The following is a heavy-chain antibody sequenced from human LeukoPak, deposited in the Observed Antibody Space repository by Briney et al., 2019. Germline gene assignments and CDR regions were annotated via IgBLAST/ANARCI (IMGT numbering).Heavy chain of an antibody. J-gene: IGHJ5*02. D-gene: IGHD4-11*01. CDR3: ASDRTVTTSYWFDP. Sequence: GASVNVSCKASGGTFSSYAISWVRQAPGQGLEWMGGIIPIFGTANYAQKFQGRVTITTDESTSTAYMALSSLRSEDTAVYYCASDRTVTTSYWFDPWGRGTLVTVSS. CDR2: IIPIFGTA. V-gene: IGHV1-69*05. CDR1: GGTFSSYA.